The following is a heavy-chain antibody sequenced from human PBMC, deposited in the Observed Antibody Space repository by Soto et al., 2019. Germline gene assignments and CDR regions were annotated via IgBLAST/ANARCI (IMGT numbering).Heavy chain of an antibody. D-gene: IGHD3-3*01. V-gene: IGHV3-48*01. CDR1: GFTFSSYS. J-gene: IGHJ4*02. CDR2: ISSSSSTI. CDR3: ARDPGNFWSGTGTDY. Sequence: EVQLVESGGGLVQPGGSLRLSCAASGFTFSSYSMNWVRQAPGKGLEWVSYISSSSSTIYYSDSVKGRFTISRDNAKNSLYLQMNSLRAEDTAVYYSARDPGNFWSGTGTDYWGQGTLVTVSS.